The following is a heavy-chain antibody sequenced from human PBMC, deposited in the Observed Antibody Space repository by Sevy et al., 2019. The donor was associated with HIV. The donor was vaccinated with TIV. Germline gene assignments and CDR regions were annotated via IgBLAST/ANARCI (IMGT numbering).Heavy chain of an antibody. D-gene: IGHD6-19*01. CDR3: ARGYSSGWYGFAYYFDY. J-gene: IGHJ4*02. Sequence: GGSLRLSCAASGFTFDDYGMSWVRQAPGKGLEWVSGINWNGGSTGYADSVKGRFTISRDNAKNSLYLQMNSLRAEDTALYYCARGYSSGWYGFAYYFDYWGQGTLVTVSS. V-gene: IGHV3-20*04. CDR1: GFTFDDYG. CDR2: INWNGGST.